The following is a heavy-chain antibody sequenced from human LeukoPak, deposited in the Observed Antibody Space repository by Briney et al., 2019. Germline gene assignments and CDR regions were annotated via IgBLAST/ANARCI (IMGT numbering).Heavy chain of an antibody. CDR1: GFTLSSYA. D-gene: IGHD1-26*01. CDR3: AKASPANWELLKYYFDY. V-gene: IGHV3-23*01. CDR2: ISGSGGST. Sequence: GGSLRLSCAASGFTLSSYAMSWVRQAPGKGLEWVSAISGSGGSTYYADSVKGRFTISRDNSKNTLYLQMNSLRAEDTAVYYCAKASPANWELLKYYFDYWGQGTLVTVSS. J-gene: IGHJ4*02.